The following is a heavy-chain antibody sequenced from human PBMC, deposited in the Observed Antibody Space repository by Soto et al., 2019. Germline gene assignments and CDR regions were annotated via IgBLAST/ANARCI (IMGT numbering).Heavy chain of an antibody. D-gene: IGHD3-3*01. J-gene: IGHJ4*01. CDR3: AKVPTIFGVVTTYFDY. Sequence: LRLSCAASGFPFINYAINWVRQAPWKGLEWVSGISSMGDKSYFADSVRGRFTISRDNSKNTVYLQMSNLRVDDTAIYYCAKVPTIFGVVTTYFDYWGQGTLVTVSS. CDR1: GFPFINYA. V-gene: IGHV3-23*01. CDR2: ISSMGDKS.